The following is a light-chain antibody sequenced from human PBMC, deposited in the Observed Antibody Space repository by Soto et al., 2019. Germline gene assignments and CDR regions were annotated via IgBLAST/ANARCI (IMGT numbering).Light chain of an antibody. J-gene: IGKJ3*01. CDR1: QSVGSTN. Sequence: EIVLTXSPATLSLSXXXXATLSCGASQSVGSTNLAWYQQKPGLAPRLLIYDTSSRATGIPDRFSGSGSGTDFTLTISRLEPEDFAVYHCQQYGSSPFTFGPGTKVDI. V-gene: IGKV3D-20*01. CDR2: DTS. CDR3: QQYGSSPFT.